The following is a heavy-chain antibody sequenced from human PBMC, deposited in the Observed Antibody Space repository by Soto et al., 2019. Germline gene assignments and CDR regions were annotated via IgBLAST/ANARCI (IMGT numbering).Heavy chain of an antibody. CDR1: GYTFTSYA. CDR3: ARDAPPEDY. CDR2: ISAYNGNT. Sequence: QVQLVQSGAEVKKPGASVKVSCKASGYTFTSYAISWVRQAPGQGLEWMGWISAYNGNTNYAQKLQGRATMTTAPAPRTAYMELRSLRSHDPAVDNCARDAPPEDYWGQGTLVTVSS. V-gene: IGHV1-18*01. J-gene: IGHJ4*02.